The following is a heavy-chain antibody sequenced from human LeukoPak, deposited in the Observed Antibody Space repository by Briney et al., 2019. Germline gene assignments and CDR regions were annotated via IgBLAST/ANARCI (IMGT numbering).Heavy chain of an antibody. CDR2: LSYDGSNK. V-gene: IGHV3-30*03. CDR1: GFTFSSYG. Sequence: GGSLRLSCAASGFTFSSYGMHWVRQAPGKGLEWVAVLSYDGSNKYYADSVKGRFTITRDNSKNTLYLQMNSLRAEDTAVYYCARAGSPAVDYWGQGTLVTVSS. D-gene: IGHD3-10*01. CDR3: ARAGSPAVDY. J-gene: IGHJ4*02.